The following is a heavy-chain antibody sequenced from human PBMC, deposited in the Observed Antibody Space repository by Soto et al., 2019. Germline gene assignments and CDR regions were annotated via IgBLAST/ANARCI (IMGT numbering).Heavy chain of an antibody. J-gene: IGHJ6*02. D-gene: IGHD1-26*01. CDR1: GFTFSSYG. CDR2: ISYDGSNK. CDR3: AKWDHGMDV. Sequence: GGSLRLSCAASGFTFSSYGMHWVRQAPGKGLEWVAVISYDGSNKYYADSVKGRFTISRDNSKNTLYLQMNSLRAEDTAVYYCAKWDHGMDVWGQGTTVTVSS. V-gene: IGHV3-30*18.